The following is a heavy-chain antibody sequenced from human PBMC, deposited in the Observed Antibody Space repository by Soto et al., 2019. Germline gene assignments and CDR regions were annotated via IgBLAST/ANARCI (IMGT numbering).Heavy chain of an antibody. CDR2: IRSKAYGGTT. V-gene: IGHV3-49*03. J-gene: IGHJ4*02. CDR3: TRAEIVGARGFVYYFDY. Sequence: GGSLRLSCTASGFTFGDYAMSWFRQAPGKGLEWVGFIRSKAYGGTTEYAASVKGRFTISRDDSKSIAYLQMNSLKTEDTAVYYCTRAEIVGARGFVYYFDYWGQGTLVTVSS. D-gene: IGHD1-26*01. CDR1: GFTFGDYA.